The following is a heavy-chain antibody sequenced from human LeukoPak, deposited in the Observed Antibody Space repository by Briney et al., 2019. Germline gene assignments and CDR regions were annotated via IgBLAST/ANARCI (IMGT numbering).Heavy chain of an antibody. Sequence: ASVKVSCKASGYTFTSYDINWVRQATGQGLEWMGWMNPNSGNTGYAQKFQGRVTMTRNTSISTAYMELRSLRSDDTAVYYCARDAGSGSYYNGIYGMDVWGQGTTVTVSS. CDR2: MNPNSGNT. CDR3: ARDAGSGSYYNGIYGMDV. CDR1: GYTFTSYD. J-gene: IGHJ6*02. D-gene: IGHD3-10*01. V-gene: IGHV1-8*01.